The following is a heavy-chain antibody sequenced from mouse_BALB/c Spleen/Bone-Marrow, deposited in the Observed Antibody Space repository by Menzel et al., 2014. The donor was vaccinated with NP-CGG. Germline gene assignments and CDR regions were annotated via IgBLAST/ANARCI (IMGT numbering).Heavy chain of an antibody. Sequence: VNLVESGPELVKPGASMRISCKASGYTFTTYFIHWVKQRPGQGLEWIGWIYPGNINIKYNENFKDKVTLTADKSSNTAHLQFSSLTSEDSAVYFCARGDYYRSVMDYWGQGTSVTVSS. CDR2: IYPGNINI. V-gene: IGHV1S56*01. CDR1: GYTFTTYF. J-gene: IGHJ4*01. D-gene: IGHD2-14*01. CDR3: ARGDYYRSVMDY.